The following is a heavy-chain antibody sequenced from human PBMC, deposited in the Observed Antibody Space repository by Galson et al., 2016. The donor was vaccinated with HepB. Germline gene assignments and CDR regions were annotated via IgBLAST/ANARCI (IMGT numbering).Heavy chain of an antibody. CDR2: ISYDGSNK. CDR1: GFTFSNYG. V-gene: IGHV3-30*03. Sequence: SLRLSCAASGFTFSNYGMHWIRQAPGKGLEWLAIISYDGSNKYYADSVKGRFTISRDNSKNTVYLQMNNLRAEDTALFYCARDQVDFPVDTSLMLHWYFDLWGRGTLVTVSS. J-gene: IGHJ2*01. CDR3: ARDQVDFPVDTSLMLHWYFDL. D-gene: IGHD5-18*01.